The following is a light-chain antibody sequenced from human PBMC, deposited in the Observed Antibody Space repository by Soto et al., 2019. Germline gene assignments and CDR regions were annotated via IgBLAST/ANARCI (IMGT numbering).Light chain of an antibody. V-gene: IGLV2-14*01. J-gene: IGLJ2*01. Sequence: QSALTQPASVSGSPGQSITISCTGTSHDIGGYDFVSWYQQYPGRAPRLLISEVTRRPSGVSSRFSGSKSGNTASLTISGLQADDEALYYCASYTSTKVLFGGGTKLTVL. CDR1: SHDIGGYDF. CDR3: ASYTSTKVL. CDR2: EVT.